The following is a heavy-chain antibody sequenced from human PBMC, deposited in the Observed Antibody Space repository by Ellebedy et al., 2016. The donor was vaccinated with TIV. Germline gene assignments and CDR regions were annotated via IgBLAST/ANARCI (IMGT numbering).Heavy chain of an antibody. D-gene: IGHD3-3*01. J-gene: IGHJ6*02. CDR2: MNPNSGNT. CDR3: ARGLKQDYDFWSGYYTSPDYYYGMDV. CDR1: AYTFTSYD. Sequence: AASVKVSCKASAYTFTSYDINWVRHATGHGLEWTGWMNPNSGNTGYAQKFQGRVTMTRNNSTSTAYMELSSLRSEDTAVYYCARGLKQDYDFWSGYYTSPDYYYGMDVWGQGTTVTVSS. V-gene: IGHV1-8*01.